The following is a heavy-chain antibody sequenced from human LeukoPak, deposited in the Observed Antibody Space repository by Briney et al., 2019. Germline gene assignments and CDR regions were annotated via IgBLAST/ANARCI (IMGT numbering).Heavy chain of an antibody. D-gene: IGHD3-10*01. Sequence: GGSLRLSCAASGFAFSTYWMSWVRQAPGKGLEWVANIKGDGSDKYYLDSLKGRFTVSRDNAKNSLYLQVNSLRADDTAVYYCARPFGSGTYYQFDLWGQGTLVTVSS. J-gene: IGHJ4*02. CDR3: ARPFGSGTYYQFDL. CDR1: GFAFSTYW. CDR2: IKGDGSDK. V-gene: IGHV3-7*04.